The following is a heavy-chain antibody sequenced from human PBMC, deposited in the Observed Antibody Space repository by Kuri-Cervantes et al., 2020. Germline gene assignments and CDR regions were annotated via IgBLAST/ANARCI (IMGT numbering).Heavy chain of an antibody. J-gene: IGHJ5*02. Sequence: SETLSLTCAVSGGSISSGGYSWSWLRQAPGKGLEWIGYIYHSGSTYYNPSLKSRVTISVDTSKNQFSLKLSSVTAADTAVYYCAGHVGLGWFDPWGQGTLVTVSS. CDR1: GGSISSGGYS. V-gene: IGHV4-30-2*05. CDR2: IYHSGST. D-gene: IGHD3-10*02. CDR3: AGHVGLGWFDP.